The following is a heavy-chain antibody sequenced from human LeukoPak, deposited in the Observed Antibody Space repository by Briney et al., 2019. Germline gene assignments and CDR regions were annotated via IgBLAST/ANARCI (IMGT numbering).Heavy chain of an antibody. CDR2: ISSSSSYI. CDR3: ARRSRGDH. J-gene: IGHJ4*02. V-gene: IGHV3-21*01. D-gene: IGHD1-26*01. Sequence: PGGSLRLSCAVSGFPFSNSWMYWVRQAPGKGLEWVSSISSSSSYIYYANSVKGRFTISRDNAKNSLYLQMNSLRAEDTAVYYCARRSRGDHWGQGTLVTVSS. CDR1: GFPFSNSW.